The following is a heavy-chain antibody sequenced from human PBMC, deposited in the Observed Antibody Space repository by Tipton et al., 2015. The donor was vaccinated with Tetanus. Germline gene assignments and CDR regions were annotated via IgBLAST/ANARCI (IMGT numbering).Heavy chain of an antibody. J-gene: IGHJ2*01. D-gene: IGHD3-10*01. CDR2: INPYNGDT. CDR1: GYTFPNYY. V-gene: IGHV1-2*02. Sequence: QSGPEVKKSGASVKVSCKPSGYTFPNYYIHWVRQAPGQGLEWMGWINPYNGDTDSVQRFQGRLTMTRDTSIGTVYMEMSRLRSDDTAVYYCARSYGAGSRYWYFDFWGRGTLVTVSS. CDR3: ARSYGAGSRYWYFDF.